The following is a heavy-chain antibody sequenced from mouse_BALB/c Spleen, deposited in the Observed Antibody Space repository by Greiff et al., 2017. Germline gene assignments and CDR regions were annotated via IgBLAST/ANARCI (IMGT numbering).Heavy chain of an antibody. D-gene: IGHD1-2*01. CDR3: ARGPHYARDYYFDY. V-gene: IGHV14-3*02. CDR2: IDPANGNT. CDR1: GFNIKDTY. J-gene: IGHJ2*01. Sequence: VHVKQSGAELVKPGASVKLSCTASGFNIKDTYMHWVKQRPEQGLEWIGRIDPANGNTKYDPKFQGKATITADTSSNTAYLQLSSLTSEDTAVYYCARGPHYARDYYFDYWGQGTTLTVSS.